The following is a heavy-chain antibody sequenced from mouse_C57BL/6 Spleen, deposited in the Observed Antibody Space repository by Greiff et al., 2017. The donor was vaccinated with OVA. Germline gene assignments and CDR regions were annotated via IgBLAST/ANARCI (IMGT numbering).Heavy chain of an antibody. CDR3: ASQKNRWLPLDY. D-gene: IGHD2-3*01. Sequence: VQLQQPGTELVKPGASVKLSCKASGYTFTSYWMHWVKQRPGQGLEWIGNINPSNGGTNYNEKFKSKATLTVDKSSSTAYMQLSSLTSEDSAVYNCASQKNRWLPLDYWGQGTTLTVSS. CDR1: GYTFTSYW. J-gene: IGHJ2*01. V-gene: IGHV1-53*01. CDR2: INPSNGGT.